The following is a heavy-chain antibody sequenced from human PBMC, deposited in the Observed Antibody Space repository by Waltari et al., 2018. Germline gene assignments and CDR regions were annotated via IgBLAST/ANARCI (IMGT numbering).Heavy chain of an antibody. J-gene: IGHJ5*02. D-gene: IGHD1-1*01. Sequence: QLQESGPRLVKPSETLSLTCIVSGGSISDNYWRWIRQSPGQGLEWIGYMHYSGSTKNNPSLKSRVSISADTSQNQFSLRLTAVTAADTAIYYCARDRTRGPGFASRFDTWGQGILVTVSS. CDR3: ARDRTRGPGFASRFDT. CDR1: GGSISDNY. CDR2: MHYSGST. V-gene: IGHV4-59*01.